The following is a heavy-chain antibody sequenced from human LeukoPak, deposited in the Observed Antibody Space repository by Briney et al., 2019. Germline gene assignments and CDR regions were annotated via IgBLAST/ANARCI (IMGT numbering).Heavy chain of an antibody. CDR2: ITSDGSGT. J-gene: IGHJ4*02. Sequence: GGSLRLSCAASGFTLSNYWMHWVRQAPGKGLVWVSRITSDGSGTSYADSVKGRFTISRDIPKNTLYLQMNSLRAEDTAVYYCARDGILSSHDSWGQGTLVTVSS. D-gene: IGHD2-15*01. V-gene: IGHV3-74*01. CDR3: ARDGILSSHDS. CDR1: GFTLSNYW.